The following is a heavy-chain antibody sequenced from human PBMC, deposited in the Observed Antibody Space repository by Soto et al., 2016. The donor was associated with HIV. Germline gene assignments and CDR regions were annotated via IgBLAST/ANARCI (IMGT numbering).Heavy chain of an antibody. Sequence: QVHLVQSGAEVKRPGSSVKVSCRASGGTFNNYAINWVRQAPGQGLEWMGWMDPNSGNTGYAQKFRGRVTITRNTSTNTAYMELSSLRSEDTAVYYCARALPRRETRPYYFDYWGQGTLVTVSS. CDR2: MDPNSGNT. CDR1: GGTFNNYA. V-gene: IGHV1-8*03. CDR3: ARALPRRETRPYYFDY. J-gene: IGHJ4*02. D-gene: IGHD1-26*01.